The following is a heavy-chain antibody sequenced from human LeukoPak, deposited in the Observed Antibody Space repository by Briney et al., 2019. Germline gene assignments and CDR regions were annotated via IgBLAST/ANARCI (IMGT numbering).Heavy chain of an antibody. CDR1: GFSISTYE. J-gene: IGHJ4*02. V-gene: IGHV3-48*03. Sequence: GSLRLSCAASGFSISTYEMNWVRQAPGKGLEWISYITGDGKTKYYAPSVKGRFTISRDNAKNSVYLQMSSLRAEDTAVYYCARDLSIDYWGQGTLVTVSS. CDR3: ARDLSIDY. CDR2: ITGDGKTK.